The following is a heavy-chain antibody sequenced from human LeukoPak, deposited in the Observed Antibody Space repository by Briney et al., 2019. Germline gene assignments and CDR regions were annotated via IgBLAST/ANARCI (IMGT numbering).Heavy chain of an antibody. Sequence: GGSLRLSCAASGFTFSSYGMHGVPEAPGKGLEGVAVIWYDGSNKYYADSVKGRFTISRDNSKNTLYLQMNSLRAEDTAVYYCARSGYGSGSYADYWGQGTLVTVSS. V-gene: IGHV3-33*01. J-gene: IGHJ4*02. D-gene: IGHD3-10*01. CDR1: GFTFSSYG. CDR3: ARSGYGSGSYADY. CDR2: IWYDGSNK.